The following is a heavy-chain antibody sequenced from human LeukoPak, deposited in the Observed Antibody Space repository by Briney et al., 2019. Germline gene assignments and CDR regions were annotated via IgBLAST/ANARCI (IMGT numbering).Heavy chain of an antibody. CDR2: IMHRFGTA. CDR3: ARDLGQWLVQGWFDP. CDR1: GATFTSYT. V-gene: IGHV1-69*05. Sequence: GSSVKVSCNASGATFTSYTISWVRQPQGQGLEWMGMIMHRFGTANYAQKYQGRGTFTTDESTSTAYMELSSLRSEDTAVYYCARDLGQWLVQGWFDPWGQGTLVTVSS. J-gene: IGHJ5*02. D-gene: IGHD6-19*01.